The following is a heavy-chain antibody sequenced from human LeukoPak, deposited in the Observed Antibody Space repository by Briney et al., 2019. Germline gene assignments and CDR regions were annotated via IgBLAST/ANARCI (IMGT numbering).Heavy chain of an antibody. CDR3: AREWELTNFDY. V-gene: IGHV3-30-3*01. CDR1: GFTFSSYA. D-gene: IGHD1-26*01. J-gene: IGHJ4*02. Sequence: GGSLRLSCAASGFTFSSYAMHWVRQAPGKGLEWVAVISYDGSNKYYADSVKGRFTTSRDNSKNTLYLQMNSLRAEDTAVYYCAREWELTNFDYWGQGTLVTVSS. CDR2: ISYDGSNK.